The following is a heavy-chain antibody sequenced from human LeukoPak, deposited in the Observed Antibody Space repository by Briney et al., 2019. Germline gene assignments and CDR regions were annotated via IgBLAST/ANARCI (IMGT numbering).Heavy chain of an antibody. D-gene: IGHD2-21*01. J-gene: IGHJ3*02. CDR2: IYHSGST. CDR1: GGSISSGGYS. Sequence: SETLSLTCAVSGGSISSGGYSWSWIRQPPGKGLEWIGYIYHSGSTYYNPSLKSRVTISVDRSKNQFSLKLSSVTAADTAVYYCARGVGGADAFDIWGQGTMVTVSS. V-gene: IGHV4-30-2*01. CDR3: ARGVGGADAFDI.